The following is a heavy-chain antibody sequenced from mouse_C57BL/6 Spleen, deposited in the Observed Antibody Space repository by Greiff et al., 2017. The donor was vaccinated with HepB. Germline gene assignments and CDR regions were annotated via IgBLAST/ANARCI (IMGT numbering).Heavy chain of an antibody. V-gene: IGHV3-5*01. Sequence: EVKLVESGPGLVKPSQTVFLTCTVTGISITTGNYRWSWIRQFPGNKLEWIGYIYYSGTITYNPSLTSRTTITRDTPKNQFFLEMNSLTAEDTATYYCARERTFITTVVATRYFDVWGTGTTVTVSS. CDR1: GISITTGNYR. J-gene: IGHJ1*03. CDR2: IYYSGTI. CDR3: ARERTFITTVVATRYFDV. D-gene: IGHD1-1*01.